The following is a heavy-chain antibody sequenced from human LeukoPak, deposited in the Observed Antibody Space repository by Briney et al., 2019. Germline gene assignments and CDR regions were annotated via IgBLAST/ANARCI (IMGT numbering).Heavy chain of an antibody. Sequence: PSETLSLTCAVYGGSFSGYYWSWIRQPPGKGLEWIGYIYYSGNTYYSPSLKSRVTISVDTSKNQFSLKLSSVTAADTAVYYCARAAAGTNDYWGQGTLVTVSS. J-gene: IGHJ4*02. CDR3: ARAAAGTNDY. V-gene: IGHV4-59*01. CDR1: GGSFSGYY. CDR2: IYYSGNT. D-gene: IGHD1-7*01.